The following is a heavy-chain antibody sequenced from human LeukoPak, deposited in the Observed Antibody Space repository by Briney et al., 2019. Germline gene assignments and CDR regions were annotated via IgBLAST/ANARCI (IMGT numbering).Heavy chain of an antibody. CDR1: GYTFTSYG. Sequence: GASVKVSCKASGYTFTSYGISWVRQAPGQGLEWMGWISAYNGNTNYAQKLQGRVTMTTDTSTSTAYMELRSLRSDDTAVYYCARRVTAIGYYYYGMDVWGQGTTVTVSS. V-gene: IGHV1-18*01. D-gene: IGHD2-21*02. J-gene: IGHJ6*02. CDR2: ISAYNGNT. CDR3: ARRVTAIGYYYYGMDV.